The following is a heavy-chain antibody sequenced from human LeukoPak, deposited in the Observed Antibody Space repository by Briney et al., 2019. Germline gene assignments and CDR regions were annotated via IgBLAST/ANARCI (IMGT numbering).Heavy chain of an antibody. V-gene: IGHV1-2*02. D-gene: IGHD3-16*01. CDR3: ARDKVAGVGALDY. J-gene: IGHJ4*02. Sequence: VASVKVSCKASGNTFTGYYIYWMRQAPGQGLEWMGRINPNSGGTNYAQKFQGRVTMTRDTSISTAYMELSRLRSDDTAVYYCARDKVAGVGALDYWGQGTLVTVSS. CDR1: GNTFTGYY. CDR2: INPNSGGT.